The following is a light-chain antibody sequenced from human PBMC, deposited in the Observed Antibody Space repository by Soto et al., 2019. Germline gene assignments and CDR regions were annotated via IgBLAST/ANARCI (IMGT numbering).Light chain of an antibody. CDR2: GAS. CDR1: QSINSK. J-gene: IGKJ4*01. CDR3: QEYNHGHPIT. V-gene: IGKV3-15*01. Sequence: EIVMTQSPATLSVSPGEIATLSCRASQSINSKLAWYQQKPGQAPRLLIYGASIRATGIPARFSGSGSGTDFTLTISSLQSEDLAFYYCQEYNHGHPITFGGGTKVEIK.